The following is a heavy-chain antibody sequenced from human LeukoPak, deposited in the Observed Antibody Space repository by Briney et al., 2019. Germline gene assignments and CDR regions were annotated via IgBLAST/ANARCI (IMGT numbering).Heavy chain of an antibody. Sequence: GGSLRLSCAVSGITLSHYGMSWVRQAPGKGLEWVSYISSSGSTIYYADSVKGRFTISRDNAKNSLYLQMNSLRAEDTAVYYCARDSLLPFDYWGQGTLVTVSS. D-gene: IGHD2-15*01. CDR3: ARDSLLPFDY. J-gene: IGHJ4*02. CDR1: GITLSHYG. V-gene: IGHV3-11*01. CDR2: ISSSGSTI.